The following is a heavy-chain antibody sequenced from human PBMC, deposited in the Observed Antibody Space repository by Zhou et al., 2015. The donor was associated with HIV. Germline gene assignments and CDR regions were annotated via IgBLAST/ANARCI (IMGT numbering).Heavy chain of an antibody. CDR2: ISYDGSNK. D-gene: IGHD3-22*01. CDR1: GFTFSSYG. J-gene: IGHJ4*02. Sequence: QVQLVESGGGVVQPGRSLRLSCAASGFTFSSYGMHWVRQAPGKGLEWVAVISYDGSNKYYADSVKGRFTISRDNSKNTLYLQMNSLRAEDTAVYYCARDSSHYYDSSGYSVWGQGTLVTVSS. CDR3: ARDSSHYYDSSGYSV. V-gene: IGHV3-30*03.